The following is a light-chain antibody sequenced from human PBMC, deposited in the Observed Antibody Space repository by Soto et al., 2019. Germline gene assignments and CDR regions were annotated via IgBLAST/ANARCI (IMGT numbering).Light chain of an antibody. Sequence: DIQMTRSPSTLSASVGARVTITCRASQSISSWLAWYQQKPGKAPKLLIYDASSLESGVPSRFSGSGSGTEFTLTISSLQPDDFATYYCEQYNSPTFGQGTKVDIK. CDR1: QSISSW. CDR3: EQYNSPT. J-gene: IGKJ1*01. V-gene: IGKV1-5*01. CDR2: DAS.